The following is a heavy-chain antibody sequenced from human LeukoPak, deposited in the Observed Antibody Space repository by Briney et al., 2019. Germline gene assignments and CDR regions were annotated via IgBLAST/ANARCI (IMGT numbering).Heavy chain of an antibody. D-gene: IGHD6-6*01. CDR3: ARLPYSSSSGFDP. Sequence: PSETLSLTCTVSGGSISSYYWSRIRQPAGKGLEWIGRIYTSGSTNYNPSLKSRVTMSVDTSKNQFSLKLSSVTAAGTAVYYCARLPYSSSSGFDPWGQGTLVTVSS. CDR2: IYTSGST. V-gene: IGHV4-4*07. J-gene: IGHJ5*02. CDR1: GGSISSYY.